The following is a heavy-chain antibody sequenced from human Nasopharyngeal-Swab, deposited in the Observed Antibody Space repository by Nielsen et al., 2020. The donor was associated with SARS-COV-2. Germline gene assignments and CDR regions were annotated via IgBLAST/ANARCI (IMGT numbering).Heavy chain of an antibody. CDR3: ASSIAAPRRYFDY. CDR2: IYSGGST. CDR1: GFTVSSNY. Sequence: SCAASGFTVSSNYMSWVRRAPGKGLEWVSVIYSGGSTYYADSVKGRFTISRDNSKNTLYLQMNSLRAEDTAVYYCASSIAAPRRYFDYWGQGTLVTVSS. V-gene: IGHV3-53*01. D-gene: IGHD6-6*01. J-gene: IGHJ4*02.